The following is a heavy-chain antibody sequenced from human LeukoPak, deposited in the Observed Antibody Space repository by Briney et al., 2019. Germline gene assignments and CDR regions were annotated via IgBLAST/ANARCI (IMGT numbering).Heavy chain of an antibody. D-gene: IGHD2-2*01. CDR2: KYYSESA. Sequence: SQTLSLTCSVSGFSISDGRYYWTWLGPHPGKGLEWIGYKYYSESANYNPSLKSRLTISVDTSKNQFSLQLSSVTAADTAMYYCATPYCSSISCLDVFNIWGQGTMVTVSS. CDR3: ATPYCSSISCLDVFNI. V-gene: IGHV4-31*03. J-gene: IGHJ3*02. CDR1: GFSISDGRYY.